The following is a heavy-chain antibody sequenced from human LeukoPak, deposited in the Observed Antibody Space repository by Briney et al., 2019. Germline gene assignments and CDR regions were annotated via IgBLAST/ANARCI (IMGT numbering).Heavy chain of an antibody. Sequence: GASVKVSCKASGYTFTSYYMHWVRQAPGQGLEWMGIINPSGGSTSYAQKLQGRVTMTTDTSTSTAYMELRSLRSDDTAVYYCARGVQNYYYDSSGYYYWDYWGQGTLVTVSS. V-gene: IGHV1-46*01. J-gene: IGHJ4*02. D-gene: IGHD3-22*01. CDR1: GYTFTSYY. CDR3: ARGVQNYYYDSSGYYYWDY. CDR2: INPSGGST.